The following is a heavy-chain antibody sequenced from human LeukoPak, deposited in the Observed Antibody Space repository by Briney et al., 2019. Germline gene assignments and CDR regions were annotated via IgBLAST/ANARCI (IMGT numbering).Heavy chain of an antibody. D-gene: IGHD4-11*01. CDR2: INWDGGDT. Sequence: RPGGSLRLSCAASGFTFDDYGMNWVRHAPGKGLEWVSGINWDGGDTGYADSVKGRFTISRDNAKNSLYLQMNSLRAEDTAFYYCARTPLMTTYLVDYWGQGTLVTVSS. V-gene: IGHV3-20*04. J-gene: IGHJ4*02. CDR1: GFTFDDYG. CDR3: ARTPLMTTYLVDY.